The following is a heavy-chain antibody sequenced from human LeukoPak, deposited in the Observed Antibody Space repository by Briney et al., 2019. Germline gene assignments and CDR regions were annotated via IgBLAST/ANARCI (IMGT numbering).Heavy chain of an antibody. Sequence: PSETLSLTCAVSGGSISSGGYSWSWIRQPPGKGLEWIGYIYHSGSTYYNPSLKSRVTISVDTSRNQFSLKLTSVTAADTAVYYCATSGLALLTWFDPWGQGTPVTVSS. CDR1: GGSISSGGYS. D-gene: IGHD1-7*01. CDR2: IYHSGST. J-gene: IGHJ5*02. V-gene: IGHV4-30-2*01. CDR3: ATSGLALLTWFDP.